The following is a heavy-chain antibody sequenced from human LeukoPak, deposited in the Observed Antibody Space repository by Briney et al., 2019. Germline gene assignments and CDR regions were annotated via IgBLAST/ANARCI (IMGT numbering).Heavy chain of an antibody. CDR1: GGSISSYY. V-gene: IGHV4-59*01. D-gene: IGHD2-15*01. CDR2: IYYSGST. J-gene: IGHJ4*02. CDR3: ARGSVAANYFDY. Sequence: SETLSLTCTVSGGSISSYYWSWIRQPPGKGLEWIGYIYYSGSTNYNPSLKSRVTISVDTSKNQFSLKLSSVTAADTAVYYCARGSVAANYFDYWGQGTLVTVSS.